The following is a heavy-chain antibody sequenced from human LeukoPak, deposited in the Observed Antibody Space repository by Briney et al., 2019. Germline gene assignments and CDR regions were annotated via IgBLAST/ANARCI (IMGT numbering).Heavy chain of an antibody. D-gene: IGHD2-21*02. V-gene: IGHV1-46*01. J-gene: IGHJ4*02. CDR1: GYTFSSYY. CDR2: INPSGGST. Sequence: ASVKVSCKASGYTFSSYYMHWVRQAPGQGLEWRGIINPSGGSTSYAQKCHGRVTMTRDTSTRTVYMEVSSLRSEDTAVYYCARALKYCGGDCYTPPDYWGQGTLVTVSS. CDR3: ARALKYCGGDCYTPPDY.